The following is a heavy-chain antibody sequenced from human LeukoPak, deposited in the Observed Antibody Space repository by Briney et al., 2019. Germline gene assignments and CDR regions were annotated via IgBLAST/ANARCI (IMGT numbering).Heavy chain of an antibody. V-gene: IGHV5-51*01. Sequence: PGESLKISSQGSGXSFTDYWIGRVRQMPGKGLEWMGIIHPGDSDTRYSPSFQGQVTISADKSISAAYLQWGSLKASDTAMFFCVRMRDYGDYWGQGTLVTVSS. CDR1: GXSFTDYW. CDR3: VRMRDYGDY. J-gene: IGHJ4*02. CDR2: IHPGDSDT.